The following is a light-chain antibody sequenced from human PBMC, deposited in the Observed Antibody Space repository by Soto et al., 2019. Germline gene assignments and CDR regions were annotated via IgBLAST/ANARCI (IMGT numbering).Light chain of an antibody. CDR2: NNN. CDR3: AAWDASLSGRFV. V-gene: IGLV1-47*02. Sequence: QSVLTEPPSASGTPGQRVTMSCSGSSSNIGSNSVYWYEQLPGTAPNLRIYNNNHRPAGVPDRFSGSKSGTSGSLAISGLRSEDVADYFCAAWDASLSGRFVFGTGTKGPVL. J-gene: IGLJ1*01. CDR1: SSNIGSNS.